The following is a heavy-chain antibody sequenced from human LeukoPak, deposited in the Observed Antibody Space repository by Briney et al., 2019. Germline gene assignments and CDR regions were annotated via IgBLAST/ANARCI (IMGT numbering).Heavy chain of an antibody. V-gene: IGHV4-59*01. D-gene: IGHD5-12*01. CDR2: IYYSGST. J-gene: IGHJ4*02. CDR3: ARDHLKNSGYDC. CDR1: GGSISSYY. Sequence: PSETLSLTCTVSGGSISSYYWSWIRQPPGKGLEWIGYIYYSGSTNYNPSLKSRVTISVDTSKNQFSLKLSSVTAADTAVYYCARDHLKNSGYDCWGQGTLVTVSS.